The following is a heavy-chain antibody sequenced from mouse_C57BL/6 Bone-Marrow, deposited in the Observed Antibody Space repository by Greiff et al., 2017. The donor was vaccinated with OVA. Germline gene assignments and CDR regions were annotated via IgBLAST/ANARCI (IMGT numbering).Heavy chain of an antibody. CDR2: ISYSGST. D-gene: IGHD1-1*01. V-gene: IGHV3-8*01. J-gene: IGHJ2*01. CDR3: ARLRDYYGSSYGGYYFDY. CDR1: GYSITSDY. Sequence: EVQRVESGPGLAKPSQTLSLTCSVTGYSITSDYWNWIRKFPGNKLEYMGYISYSGSTYYNPSLKSRISITRDTSKNQYYLQLNSVTTEDTATYYCARLRDYYGSSYGGYYFDYWGQGTTLTVSS.